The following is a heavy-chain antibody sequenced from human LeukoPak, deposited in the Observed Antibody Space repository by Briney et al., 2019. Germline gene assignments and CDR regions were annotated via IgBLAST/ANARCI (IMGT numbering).Heavy chain of an antibody. J-gene: IGHJ4*02. D-gene: IGHD3-22*01. Sequence: GGSLRLSCATSGFTFSHYVMHWVRQAPGRGLEWVAVISFDGQHIFYADSVKGRLAISRENSNSTLFLQMNSLTIEDTAVYYCGRGRASRGYLRWGQGTLVTVSS. CDR3: GRGRASRGYLR. V-gene: IGHV3-30*09. CDR1: GFTFSHYV. CDR2: ISFDGQHI.